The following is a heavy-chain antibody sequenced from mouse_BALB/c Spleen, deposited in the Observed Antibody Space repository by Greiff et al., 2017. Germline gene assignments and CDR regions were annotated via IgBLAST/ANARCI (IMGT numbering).Heavy chain of an antibody. V-gene: IGHV2-6-7*01. CDR1: GFSLTGYG. CDR2: IWGDGST. Sequence: QVQLQQSGPGLVAPSQSLSITCTVSGFSLTGYGVNWVRQPPGKGLEWLGMIWGDGSTDYNSALKSRLSISKDNSKSQVFLKMNSLQTDDTARYYCARVDNWEGGSYYAMDYWGQGTSVTVSS. J-gene: IGHJ4*01. CDR3: ARVDNWEGGSYYAMDY. D-gene: IGHD4-1*01.